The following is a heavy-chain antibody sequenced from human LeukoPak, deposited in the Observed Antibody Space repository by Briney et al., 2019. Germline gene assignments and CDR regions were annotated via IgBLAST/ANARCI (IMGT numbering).Heavy chain of an antibody. D-gene: IGHD6-6*01. V-gene: IGHV1-46*01. CDR1: GGTFSSYA. CDR3: ARDSNGSSFYSAGFDP. CDR2: INPSGGST. Sequence: ASVKVSCKASGGTFSSYAISWERQAPGQGLEWMGIINPSGGSTSYAQKFQGRVTMTRDTSTSTVYMELSSLRSEDTAVYYCARDSNGSSFYSAGFDPWGQGTLVTVSS. J-gene: IGHJ5*02.